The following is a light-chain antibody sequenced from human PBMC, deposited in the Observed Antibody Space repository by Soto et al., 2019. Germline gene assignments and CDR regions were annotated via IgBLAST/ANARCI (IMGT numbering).Light chain of an antibody. Sequence: EIVLTQSPDTLSLSPGERVTLSCRASQRVTSSYLAWYQQKPGQAPRLLIFGATHRATGIPDRFSGSGSGTDFTLTISRLEPEDFATYSCQHSTTWTFGQGTKV. CDR3: QHSTTWT. V-gene: IGKV3-20*01. CDR1: QRVTSSY. CDR2: GAT. J-gene: IGKJ1*01.